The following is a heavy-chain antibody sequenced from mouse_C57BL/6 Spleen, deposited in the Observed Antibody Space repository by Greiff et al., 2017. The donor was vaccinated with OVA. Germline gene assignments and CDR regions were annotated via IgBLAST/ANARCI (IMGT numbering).Heavy chain of an antibody. V-gene: IGHV7-1*01. CDR3: ARDASDYYGSSWYFDV. D-gene: IGHD1-1*01. CDR1: GFTFSDFY. CDR2: RRNKANDYTT. J-gene: IGHJ1*03. Sequence: EVKVVESGGGLVQSGRSLRLSCATSGFTFSDFYMEWFRQAPGKGLEWIAARRNKANDYTTEYSASVKGRFIVSRDTSQSILYLQMNALRAEDTAIYYCARDASDYYGSSWYFDVWGTGTTVTVSS.